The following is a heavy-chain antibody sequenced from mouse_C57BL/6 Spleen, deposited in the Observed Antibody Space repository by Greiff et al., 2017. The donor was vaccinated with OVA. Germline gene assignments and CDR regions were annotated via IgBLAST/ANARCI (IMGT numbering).Heavy chain of an antibody. Sequence: VKLQESGAELVKPGASVKISCKASGYAFSIYWMNWVKQRPGKGLEWIGQIYPGDGDTNYNGKFKGKATLTADKSSSTAYMQLSSLTSEDSAVYFCARGITTVKGYYFDYWGQGTTLTVSS. V-gene: IGHV1-80*01. CDR2: IYPGDGDT. CDR1: GYAFSIYW. CDR3: ARGITTVKGYYFDY. J-gene: IGHJ2*01. D-gene: IGHD1-1*01.